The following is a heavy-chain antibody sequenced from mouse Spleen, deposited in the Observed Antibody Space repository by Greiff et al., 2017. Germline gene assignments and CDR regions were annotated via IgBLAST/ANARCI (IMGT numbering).Heavy chain of an antibody. CDR1: GYTFTDYY. Sequence: EVQLQQSGPVLVKPGASVKMSCKASGYTFTDYYMNWVKQSHGKSLEWIGVINPYNGGTSYNQKFKGKATLTVDKSSSTAYMELNSLTSEDSAVYYCARRYYDYDGALYYAMDYWGQGTSVTVSS. CDR3: ARRYYDYDGALYYAMDY. V-gene: IGHV1-19*01. J-gene: IGHJ4*01. D-gene: IGHD2-4*01. CDR2: INPYNGGT.